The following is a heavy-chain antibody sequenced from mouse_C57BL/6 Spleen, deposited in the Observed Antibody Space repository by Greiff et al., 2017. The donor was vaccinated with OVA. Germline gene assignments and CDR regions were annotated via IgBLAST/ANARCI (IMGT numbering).Heavy chain of an antibody. V-gene: IGHV1-50*01. CDR3: ARGETRCNYAY. CDR1: GYTFTSYW. CDR2: IDPSDSYT. J-gene: IGHJ2*01. Sequence: VQLQQPGAELVQPGASVKLSCTASGYTFTSYWMPWVKQRPGQGLEWIGEIDPSDSYTNYNQKFKGKATLTVDTSSSTAYMQLSSLTSEDSAVYYCARGETRCNYAYWGQGTTLTVSS. D-gene: IGHD2-1*01.